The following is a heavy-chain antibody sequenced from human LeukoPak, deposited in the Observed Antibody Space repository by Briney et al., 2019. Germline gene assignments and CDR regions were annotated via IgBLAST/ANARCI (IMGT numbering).Heavy chain of an antibody. J-gene: IGHJ4*02. CDR3: TSGVAGNFDY. V-gene: IGHV3-23*01. CDR2: ISGSGGGT. CDR1: GFTFSSYA. Sequence: GGSLRLSCAASGFTFSSYAMSWVRQAPGKGLEWVSAISGSGGGTYYADSVKGRFTISRDNSKNTLYLQMNSLRAEDTAVYYCTSGVAGNFDYWGQGTLVTVSS. D-gene: IGHD6-19*01.